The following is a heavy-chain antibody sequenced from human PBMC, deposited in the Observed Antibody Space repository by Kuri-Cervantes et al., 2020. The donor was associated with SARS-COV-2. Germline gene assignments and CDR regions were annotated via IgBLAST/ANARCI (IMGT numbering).Heavy chain of an antibody. J-gene: IGHJ4*02. CDR3: ARGGRYCSSTSCYAHDY. V-gene: IGHV3-30*03. CDR2: ISYDESIE. D-gene: IGHD2-2*01. Sequence: GGSLRLSCVASGFTFSRHGMHWVRQAQGKGLEWVAVISYDESIENYADSVKGRFTISRDNSKNTLYLQMNRLRAEDTAVYYCARGGRYCSSTSCYAHDYWGQGTLVTVSS. CDR1: GFTFSRHG.